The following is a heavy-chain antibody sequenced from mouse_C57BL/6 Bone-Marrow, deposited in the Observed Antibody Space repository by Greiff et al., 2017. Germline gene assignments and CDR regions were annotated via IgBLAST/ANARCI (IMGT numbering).Heavy chain of an antibody. J-gene: IGHJ1*03. CDR2: IYPGDGDT. Sequence: QVQLQQSGPELVKPGASVKISCKASGYAFSSSWMNWVKQRPGKGLEWIGRIYPGDGDTNYNGKFKGKATLTADKSSSTAYMQLSSLTSEDSAVYFCARGDYDHDGYWYFDVWGTGTTVTVSS. D-gene: IGHD2-4*01. CDR3: ARGDYDHDGYWYFDV. V-gene: IGHV1-82*01. CDR1: GYAFSSSW.